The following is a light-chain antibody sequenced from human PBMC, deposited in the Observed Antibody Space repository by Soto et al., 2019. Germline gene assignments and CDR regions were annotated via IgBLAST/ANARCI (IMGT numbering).Light chain of an antibody. CDR1: QSVSSY. J-gene: IGKJ5*01. V-gene: IGKV3-11*01. CDR3: QQYNNWPPA. CDR2: DAS. Sequence: EIVLTQSPATLSLSPWERATLSCRASQSVSSYLAWYQQKPGQAPRLLIYDASTRATGIPARFSGSGSGTDFTLTISSLQSEDFAVYYCQQYNNWPPAFGQGTRLEIK.